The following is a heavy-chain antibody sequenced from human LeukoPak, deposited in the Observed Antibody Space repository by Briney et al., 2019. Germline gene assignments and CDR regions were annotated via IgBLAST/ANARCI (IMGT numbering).Heavy chain of an antibody. CDR1: GGSISRGGYY. Sequence: SETLSLTCTVSGGSISRGGYYWSWLRQPPGKGLEWIGYIYHSGSTYYNPSLKSRVTISVDRSKNQFSLKVRSVTAADTAVYYCAGGYGSGSYYRAPFDYWGQGTLVTVSS. J-gene: IGHJ4*02. V-gene: IGHV4-30-2*01. CDR3: AGGYGSGSYYRAPFDY. D-gene: IGHD3-10*01. CDR2: IYHSGST.